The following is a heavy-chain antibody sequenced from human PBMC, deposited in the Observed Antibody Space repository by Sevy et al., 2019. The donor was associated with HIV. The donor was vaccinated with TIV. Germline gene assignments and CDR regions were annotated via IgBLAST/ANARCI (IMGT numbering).Heavy chain of an antibody. CDR1: GLTFFDFG. CDR2: LSFGCGRI. Sequence: GGPLRPSFAASGLTFFDFGMSWIPQAPGKGLEWVAPLSFGCGRINSAASVKGRFTISRDNSKNSFYLQMDNLRVEDTALYYCAREGCTRPHDYWGQRTRVTVSS. CDR3: AREGCTRPHDY. V-gene: IGHV3-23*01. D-gene: IGHD2-8*01. J-gene: IGHJ4*02.